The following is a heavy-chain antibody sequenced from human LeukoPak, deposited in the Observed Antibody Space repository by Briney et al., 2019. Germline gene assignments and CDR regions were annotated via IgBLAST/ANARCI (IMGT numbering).Heavy chain of an antibody. CDR1: GGSFSGYY. J-gene: IGHJ4*02. CDR2: INHSGTT. Sequence: TSETLSLTCAAYGGSFSGYYWSWIRQPPGKGLEWIGEINHSGTTNYNPPLKSRVTISVDTSKNQFSLKLTSVTAADTAIYYCARPGGGPIRWGQGTLVTVSS. CDR3: ARPGGGPIR. D-gene: IGHD2-15*01. V-gene: IGHV4-34*01.